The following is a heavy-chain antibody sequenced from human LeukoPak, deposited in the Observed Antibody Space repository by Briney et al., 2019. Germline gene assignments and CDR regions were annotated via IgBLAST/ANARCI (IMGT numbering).Heavy chain of an antibody. CDR3: GRGGYCSGGSCPRAY. CDR2: IIPIFGIA. V-gene: IGHV1-69*04. D-gene: IGHD2-15*01. CDR1: GGTFISYA. Sequence: SVKVSCKASGGTFISYAISWVRQAPGQGLEWMVRIIPIFGIANYAQKFQDRLTITADKSTSTAYMGLSSLRSEDTAVYYCGRGGYCSGGSCPRAYWGQGTLVTVSS. J-gene: IGHJ4*02.